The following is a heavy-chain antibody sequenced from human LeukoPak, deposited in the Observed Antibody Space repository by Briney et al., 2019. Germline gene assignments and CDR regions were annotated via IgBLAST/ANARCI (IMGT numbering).Heavy chain of an antibody. V-gene: IGHV4-34*01. Sequence: SETLSLTCAVYGGSFSGYYWSWIRQPPGKGLEWIGEINHSGSTNYNPSLKSRVTISVDTSKNQFSPKLSSVTAADTAVYYCARLKGRTMVRGVRDWFDPWGQGTLVTVSS. CDR1: GGSFSGYY. J-gene: IGHJ5*02. CDR3: ARLKGRTMVRGVRDWFDP. D-gene: IGHD3-10*01. CDR2: INHSGST.